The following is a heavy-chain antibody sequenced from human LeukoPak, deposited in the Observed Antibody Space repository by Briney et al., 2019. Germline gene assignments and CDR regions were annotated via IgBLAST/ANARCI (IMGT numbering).Heavy chain of an antibody. J-gene: IGHJ4*02. Sequence: ASVKVSCKASGYTFTSYGISWVRQAPGQGLEWMGGISAYNGNTNYAQKLQGRVTITTDTSTSTAYMELRNLRSDDTAVYYCARSYGDYGKVDYWGQGNLVTVSS. V-gene: IGHV1-18*01. D-gene: IGHD4-17*01. CDR2: ISAYNGNT. CDR3: ARSYGDYGKVDY. CDR1: GYTFTSYG.